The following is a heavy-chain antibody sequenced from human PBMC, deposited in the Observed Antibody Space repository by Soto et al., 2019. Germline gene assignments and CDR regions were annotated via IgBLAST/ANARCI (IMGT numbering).Heavy chain of an antibody. CDR2: IVVGSGNT. CDR3: AADLSGIAVAGTGVD. V-gene: IGHV1-58*01. J-gene: IGHJ4*02. CDR1: GFTFTSSA. D-gene: IGHD6-19*01. Sequence: GASVKVSCKASGFTFTSSAVQWVRQARGQRLEWIGWIVVGSGNTNYAQKFQERVTITRDMSTSTAYMELSSLRSEDTAVYYCAADLSGIAVAGTGVDWGQGTLVTVSS.